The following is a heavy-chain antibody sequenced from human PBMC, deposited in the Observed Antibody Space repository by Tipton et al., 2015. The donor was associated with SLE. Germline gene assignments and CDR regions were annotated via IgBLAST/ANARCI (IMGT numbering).Heavy chain of an antibody. D-gene: IGHD3-3*01. Sequence: LRLSCTVSGGSISSSSYYWSWIRQPPGKGLEWIGYIYYSGSTNYNPSLKSRVTISVDTSKNQFSLKLSSVTAADTAVYYCARAQAIFDPWGQGTLVTVSS. V-gene: IGHV4-61*01. CDR1: GGSISSSSYY. CDR2: IYYSGST. J-gene: IGHJ5*02. CDR3: ARAQAIFDP.